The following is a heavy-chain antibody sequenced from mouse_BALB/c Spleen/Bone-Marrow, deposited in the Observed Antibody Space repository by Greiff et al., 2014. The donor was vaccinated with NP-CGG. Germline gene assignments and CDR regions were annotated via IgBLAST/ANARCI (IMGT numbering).Heavy chain of an antibody. Sequence: VQLQQSGPELEKPGASAKISCKASGYSFTGYNMNWVKQYNGQSLEWIGNVDPYYGATTYNQKFKGKATLTVDKSSSTAYMQLERLTSEDSAVYYCARSYNSFDFWGQGTTLTVSS. CDR2: VDPYYGAT. J-gene: IGHJ2*01. V-gene: IGHV1-39*01. CDR1: GYSFTGYN. CDR3: ARSYNSFDF.